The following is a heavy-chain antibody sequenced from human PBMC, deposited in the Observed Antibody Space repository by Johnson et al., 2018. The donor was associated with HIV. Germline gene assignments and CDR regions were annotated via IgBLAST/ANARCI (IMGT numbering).Heavy chain of an antibody. V-gene: IGHV3-7*01. Sequence: VQLVESGGGLVQPGGSLRLSCAASGFTFSTYWMSWVRQAPGKGLAWVANVKEDGSNKYYADSVKGRFTISRDNSKNTLYLHMNSLRAEDTAVYYCAKALARYSSGWHDAFDIWGQGTMVTVSS. J-gene: IGHJ3*02. D-gene: IGHD6-19*01. CDR3: AKALARYSSGWHDAFDI. CDR2: VKEDGSNK. CDR1: GFTFSTYW.